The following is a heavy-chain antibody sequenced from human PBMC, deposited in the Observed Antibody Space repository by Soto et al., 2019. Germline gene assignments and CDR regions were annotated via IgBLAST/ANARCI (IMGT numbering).Heavy chain of an antibody. CDR3: ARSRIAAAGTGENYYYYGMDV. V-gene: IGHV4-39*01. CDR2: IYYSGST. D-gene: IGHD6-13*01. J-gene: IGHJ6*02. Sequence: QPPGKGLEWIGSIYYSGSTYYNPSLKSRVTISVDTSKNQFSLKLSSVTAADTAVYYCARSRIAAAGTGENYYYYGMDVWGQGTTVTVSS.